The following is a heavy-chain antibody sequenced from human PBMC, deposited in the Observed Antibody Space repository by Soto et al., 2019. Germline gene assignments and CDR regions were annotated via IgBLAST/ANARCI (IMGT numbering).Heavy chain of an antibody. J-gene: IGHJ6*02. CDR3: ARDSDTAMDKGYYFYGIDV. Sequence: NPSETLSLTCSGSGGSISSGAYYWNWIRQHPRKGLEWIGRIHSSGSTNYNSSLKSRVTMSVDTSKNQFSLKLNSVTAADTAVYYCARDSDTAMDKGYYFYGIDVWGQGTTVTVSS. CDR1: GGSISSGAYY. D-gene: IGHD5-18*01. CDR2: IHSSGST. V-gene: IGHV4-61*08.